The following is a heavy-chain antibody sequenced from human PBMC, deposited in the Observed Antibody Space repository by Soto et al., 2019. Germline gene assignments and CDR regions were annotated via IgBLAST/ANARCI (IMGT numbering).Heavy chain of an antibody. D-gene: IGHD6-25*01. V-gene: IGHV3-30*18. CDR1: GFTFSSYG. CDR3: AKDLLRPGRAYGMDV. J-gene: IGHJ6*02. Sequence: ESGGGVVQPGRSLRLSCAASGFTFSSYGMHWVRQAPGKGLEWVAVISYDGRNKYYADSVKGRFTISRDNSKNTLYLQMNSLRAEDTAVYYCAKDLLRPGRAYGMDVWGQGTTVTVSS. CDR2: ISYDGRNK.